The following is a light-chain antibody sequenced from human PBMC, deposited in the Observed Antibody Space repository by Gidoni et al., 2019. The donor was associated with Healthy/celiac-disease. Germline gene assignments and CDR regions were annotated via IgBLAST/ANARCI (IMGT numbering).Light chain of an antibody. V-gene: IGLV6-57*04. Sequence: NFMLTPPHSVSRSPGKTVTISCTRSSGSIASSYVQWFQQPPGSAPTTVIHEDNQRPSGVPDRFSGSIDSSSNSASLTISGLKTEDEADYYCQSYDSTNWVFGGGTKLTVL. CDR2: EDN. CDR3: QSYDSTNWV. J-gene: IGLJ3*02. CDR1: SGSIASSY.